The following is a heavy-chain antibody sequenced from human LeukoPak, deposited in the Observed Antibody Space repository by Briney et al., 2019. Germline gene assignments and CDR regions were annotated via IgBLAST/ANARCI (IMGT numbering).Heavy chain of an antibody. D-gene: IGHD6-19*01. CDR3: ARPLNDYSSGWFPLPYYFDY. J-gene: IGHJ4*02. Sequence: GESLKISCKGSGYSFTSYWIGWVRQMPGKGLEWMGIIYPGDSDTRYSPSFQGQVTISADKSISTAYLQWSSLKASDTAMYYCARPLNDYSSGWFPLPYYFDYWGQGTLVTVSS. CDR1: GYSFTSYW. CDR2: IYPGDSDT. V-gene: IGHV5-51*01.